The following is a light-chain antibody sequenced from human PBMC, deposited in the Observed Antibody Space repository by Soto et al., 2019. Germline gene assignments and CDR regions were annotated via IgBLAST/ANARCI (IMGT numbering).Light chain of an antibody. Sequence: EIVLTQSPGALSWSPGERATLSCRASQTVSDNYLAWYQQKPGQAPRLLIYGASTRATGIPDRFSGSGSGTDFTLTISRLEPEDFAVYYCQQYGGSPRVSFGGGTKTEIK. CDR2: GAS. J-gene: IGKJ4*01. CDR3: QQYGGSPRVS. V-gene: IGKV3-20*01. CDR1: QTVSDNY.